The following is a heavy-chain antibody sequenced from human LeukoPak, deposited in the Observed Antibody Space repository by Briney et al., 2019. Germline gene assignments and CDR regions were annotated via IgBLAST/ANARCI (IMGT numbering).Heavy chain of an antibody. D-gene: IGHD3-3*01. CDR2: VHLDGRT. CDR3: AREGGFFRPLDY. J-gene: IGHJ4*02. Sequence: PSETLSLTCGVSGGSVTSTNWWTWVRQPPGKGLEWIGEVHLDGRTNYNPSLKSRLTISVDLSENHISLKLTSVTAADMAVYYCAREGGFFRPLDYSGQGTLVTVSS. CDR1: GGSVTSTNW. V-gene: IGHV4-4*02.